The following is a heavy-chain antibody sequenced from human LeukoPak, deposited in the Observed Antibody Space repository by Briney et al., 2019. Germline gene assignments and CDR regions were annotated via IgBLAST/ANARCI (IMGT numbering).Heavy chain of an antibody. Sequence: GGSLRLSCVASGFIFSSYEMNWVRQTPGKGLEWLAHISSSGNSIYYADSVRGRFTISRDNAKNSLYLQMNSLSAEDTALYYCARGEYNYYDSSAYYYYFDCWGQGTLVTVSS. J-gene: IGHJ4*02. CDR2: ISSSGNSI. CDR3: ARGEYNYYDSSAYYYYFDC. CDR1: GFIFSSYE. V-gene: IGHV3-48*03. D-gene: IGHD3-22*01.